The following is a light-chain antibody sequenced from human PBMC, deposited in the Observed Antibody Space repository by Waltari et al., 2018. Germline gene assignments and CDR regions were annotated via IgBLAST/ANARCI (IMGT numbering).Light chain of an antibody. Sequence: DIQMTQSPSSLSASVGDRVIITCRASQDIDNNLNWYQQKPGKSPKLLIYASSNLETGVPSRFSGSGSGRKFSFTISSLQPEDFATYYCQQFDNVPLTFGGGTKVDIK. CDR3: QQFDNVPLT. V-gene: IGKV1-33*01. CDR1: QDIDNN. J-gene: IGKJ4*01. CDR2: ASS.